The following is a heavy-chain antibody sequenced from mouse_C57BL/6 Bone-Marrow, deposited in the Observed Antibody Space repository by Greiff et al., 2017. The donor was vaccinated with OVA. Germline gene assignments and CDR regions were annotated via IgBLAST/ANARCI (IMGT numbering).Heavy chain of an antibody. D-gene: IGHD4-1*01. CDR1: GYSITSGYY. J-gene: IGHJ3*01. Sequence: EVKLMESGPGLVKPSQSLSLTCSVTGYSITSGYYWNWIRQFPGNKLEWMGYISYDGSNNYNPSLKNRISITRDTSKNQFFLKLNSVTTEDTATYYCARDGPRTGTPFAYWGQGTLVTVSA. CDR3: ARDGPRTGTPFAY. CDR2: ISYDGSN. V-gene: IGHV3-6*01.